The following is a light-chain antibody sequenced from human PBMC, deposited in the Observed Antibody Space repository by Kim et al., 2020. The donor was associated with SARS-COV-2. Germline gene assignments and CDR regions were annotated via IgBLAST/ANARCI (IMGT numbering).Light chain of an antibody. CDR1: QIVSTL. V-gene: IGKV1-5*03. J-gene: IGKJ2*01. CDR2: QAS. CDR3: KHYAVHPYT. Sequence: SASVGHRVPITRRASQIVSTLLSWYQQKPGQAPKLLISQASSLEIGVPSRFGASGSGTEFTLTVSGLEPDDFATYYCKHYAVHPYTFGPGTKLEI.